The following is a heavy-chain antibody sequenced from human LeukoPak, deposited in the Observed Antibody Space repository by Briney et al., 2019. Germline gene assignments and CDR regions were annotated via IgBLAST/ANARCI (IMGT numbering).Heavy chain of an antibody. D-gene: IGHD3-10*01. CDR1: GDSLTNYW. CDR2: ISPDDSDT. J-gene: IGHJ6*03. Sequence: GESLKISCKGSGDSLTNYWIGWVRQMPGKGLEWMGIISPDDSDTRYSPSFQGQVTISADKSISTAYLQWSSLKASDTAIYYCVRHKAGVTMFRGVIINHYYYYIDVWGKGTTVTISS. CDR3: VRHKAGVTMFRGVIINHYYYYIDV. V-gene: IGHV5-51*01.